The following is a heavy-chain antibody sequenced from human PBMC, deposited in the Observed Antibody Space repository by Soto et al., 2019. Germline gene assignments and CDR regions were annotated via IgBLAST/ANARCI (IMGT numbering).Heavy chain of an antibody. V-gene: IGHV1-18*01. CDR1: CYTFTSYG. D-gene: IGHD2-21*01. Sequence: GSSVNVSCKASCYTFTSYGISCVRRAPGQGLEWMGWISAYNGNTNYAQKLQGRVTMTTDTSTSTAYMELRSLRSDDTAVYYCAREPLSPGDPIDYWGQGTLVTVSS. J-gene: IGHJ4*02. CDR2: ISAYNGNT. CDR3: AREPLSPGDPIDY.